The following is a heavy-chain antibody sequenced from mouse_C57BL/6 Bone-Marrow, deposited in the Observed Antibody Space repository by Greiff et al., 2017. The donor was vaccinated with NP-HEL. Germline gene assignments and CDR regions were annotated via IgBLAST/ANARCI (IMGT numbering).Heavy chain of an antibody. CDR2: IHPNSGST. V-gene: IGHV1-64*01. CDR1: GYTFTSYW. D-gene: IGHD1-1*01. Sequence: QVQLQQPGAELVKPGASVKLSCKASGYTFTSYWMHWVKQRPGQGLEWIGMIHPNSGSTDYHAKFKSKATLTVDKSSSTAYMQLSSLTSEDSAVYCCARGILRYGAWFAYWGQGTLVTVSA. CDR3: ARGILRYGAWFAY. J-gene: IGHJ3*01.